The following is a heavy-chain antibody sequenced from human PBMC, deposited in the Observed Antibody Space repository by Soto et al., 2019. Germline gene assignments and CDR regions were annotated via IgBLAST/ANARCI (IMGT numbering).Heavy chain of an antibody. J-gene: IGHJ5*02. CDR2: ISSSSSYI. CDR1: GFTFSSYS. Sequence: PGGSLRLSCAASGFTFSSYSMNWVRQAPGKGLEWVSSISSSSSYIYYADSVKGRFTISRDNAKNSLYLQMNSLRAEDTAVYYCAREVAATYNWFDPWGQGTLVTVSS. CDR3: AREVAATYNWFDP. V-gene: IGHV3-21*01. D-gene: IGHD2-15*01.